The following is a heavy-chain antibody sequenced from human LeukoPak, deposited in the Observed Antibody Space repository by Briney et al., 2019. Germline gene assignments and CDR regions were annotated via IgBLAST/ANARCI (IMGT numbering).Heavy chain of an antibody. V-gene: IGHV1-69*05. CDR1: GGTFSSYA. Sequence: ASVKVSCKASGGTFSSYAISWVRQAPGQGLEWMGGIIPIFGTANYAQKFQGRVTITTDESTSTAYTELSSLRSDDTAVYYCAREDTATMDYWGQGTLVTVSS. D-gene: IGHD5-18*01. J-gene: IGHJ4*02. CDR3: AREDTATMDY. CDR2: IIPIFGTA.